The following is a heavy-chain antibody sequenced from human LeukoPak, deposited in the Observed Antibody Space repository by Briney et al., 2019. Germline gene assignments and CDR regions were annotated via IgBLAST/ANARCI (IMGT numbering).Heavy chain of an antibody. CDR2: ISGSGGST. V-gene: IGHV3-23*01. CDR3: AKPKRDSSGWFSVVVDAFDI. J-gene: IGHJ3*02. CDR1: GFTFSSYA. Sequence: HAGGSLRLSCAASGFTFSSYAMSWVRQAPGKGLEWVSAISGSGGSTYYADSVKGRFTISRDNSKNTLYLQMNSLRAEDTAVYYCAKPKRDSSGWFSVVVDAFDIWGQGTMVTVSS. D-gene: IGHD6-19*01.